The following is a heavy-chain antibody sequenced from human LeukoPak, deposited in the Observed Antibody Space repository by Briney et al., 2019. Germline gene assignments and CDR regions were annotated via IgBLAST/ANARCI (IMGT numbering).Heavy chain of an antibody. D-gene: IGHD5-18*01. CDR2: IFSTANA. CDR1: GASISSYY. J-gene: IGHJ4*02. Sequence: SETLSLNCTVSGASISSYYWSWIRQPPGKTLEWIGYIFSTANAKYNPSLKSRVTISVDASQSQFSLKLTSVTAADTAVYYCARGGASGYSYSWGQGTLVTVSS. CDR3: ARGGASGYSYS. V-gene: IGHV4-59*12.